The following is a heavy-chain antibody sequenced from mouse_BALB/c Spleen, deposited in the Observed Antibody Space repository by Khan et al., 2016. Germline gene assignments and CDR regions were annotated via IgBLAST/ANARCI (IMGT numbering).Heavy chain of an antibody. J-gene: IGHJ3*01. D-gene: IGHD2-4*01. Sequence: QIQLVQSGPELKKPGETVKISCKASGYTFTDYSMHWVKQAPGKGLKWMGWINTETGEPTYADDFKGRFAFSLETSASTAYLQIHTLKNEDTATYFCARRSDYDEAWFAYWGQGTLVTVSA. CDR2: INTETGEP. CDR1: GYTFTDYS. CDR3: ARRSDYDEAWFAY. V-gene: IGHV9-2-1*01.